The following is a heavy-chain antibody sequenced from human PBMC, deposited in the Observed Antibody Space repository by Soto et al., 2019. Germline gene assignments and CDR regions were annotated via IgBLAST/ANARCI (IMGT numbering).Heavy chain of an antibody. CDR2: ISGSGGST. J-gene: IGHJ4*02. V-gene: IGHV3-23*01. CDR3: AKDSEVVIVVVVAATALDY. D-gene: IGHD2-15*01. Sequence: GGSLRLSCAASGFTFSSYAMSWVRQAPGKGLEWVSAISGSGGSTYYADSVKGRFTISRDNSKNTLYLQMNSLRAEDTAVYYCAKDSEVVIVVVVAATALDYWGQGTLVTVSS. CDR1: GFTFSSYA.